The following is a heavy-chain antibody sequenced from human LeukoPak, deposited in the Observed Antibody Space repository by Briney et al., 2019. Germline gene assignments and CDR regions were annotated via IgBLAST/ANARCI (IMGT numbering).Heavy chain of an antibody. J-gene: IGHJ3*02. Sequence: PSETLSLTCTVSGGSISSSSYYWGWIRQPPGKGLEWIGHIYYSGSTYYNPSLKSRVTISVDTSKTQFSLKLSSVTAADTAVYYCASPVGGAFDIWGQGTMVTVSS. CDR2: IYYSGST. D-gene: IGHD3-16*01. V-gene: IGHV4-39*01. CDR1: GGSISSSSYY. CDR3: ASPVGGAFDI.